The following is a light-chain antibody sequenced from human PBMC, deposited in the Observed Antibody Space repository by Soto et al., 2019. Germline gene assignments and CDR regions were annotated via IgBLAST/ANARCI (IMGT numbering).Light chain of an antibody. J-gene: IGKJ1*01. V-gene: IGKV1-5*01. Sequence: DIQMTQSPSTLSASVGDRVIITCRANQNIRTWLAWCQQKPEQHPRRLISGASSVQSGGPSRFSGSGSGTEFTLTISCLLPDDFATYYCQKYNDYSTFGQGTKGDSK. CDR2: GAS. CDR3: QKYNDYST. CDR1: QNIRTW.